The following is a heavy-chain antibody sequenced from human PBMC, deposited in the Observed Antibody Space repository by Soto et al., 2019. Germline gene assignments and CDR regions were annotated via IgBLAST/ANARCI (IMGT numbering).Heavy chain of an antibody. J-gene: IGHJ4*02. CDR2: INHSGST. Sequence: QVQLQQWGAGLLKPSETLSLTCAVYGGSFSGYYWSWIRQPPGKGLEWIGEINHSGSTNYNPSLKSRVTISVDTSKHQFSLKLSSVTAADTAVYYCARGPPYIAAAGTDYWGQGTLVTVSS. D-gene: IGHD6-13*01. V-gene: IGHV4-34*01. CDR3: ARGPPYIAAAGTDY. CDR1: GGSFSGYY.